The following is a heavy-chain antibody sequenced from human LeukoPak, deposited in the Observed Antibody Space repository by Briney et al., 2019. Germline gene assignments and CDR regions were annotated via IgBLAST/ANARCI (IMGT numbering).Heavy chain of an antibody. V-gene: IGHV3-74*01. Sequence: PGGSLRLSCAASGFTFSTYWMHWVRQAPGKGLVWVSRINSDGTSTSYADSVKGRFTISRDNAKNTLYLQMNSLSAEDTAVYYCARDPPEWELPQEYWGQGTLVTVSS. J-gene: IGHJ4*02. CDR1: GFTFSTYW. D-gene: IGHD1-26*01. CDR3: ARDPPEWELPQEY. CDR2: INSDGTST.